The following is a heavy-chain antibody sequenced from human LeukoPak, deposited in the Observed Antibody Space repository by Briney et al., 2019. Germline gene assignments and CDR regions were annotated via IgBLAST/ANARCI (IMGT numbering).Heavy chain of an antibody. Sequence: SETLSLTCTVSGGSISSSSYYWGWIRQPPGKGLEWIGSIYYSGSIYYNPSLKSRVTISVDTSKNQFSLKLSSVTAADTAVYYCARHGGEYYDILTGYFNPKEFDYWGQGTLVTVSS. V-gene: IGHV4-39*01. CDR1: GGSISSSSYY. D-gene: IGHD3-9*01. CDR3: ARHGGEYYDILTGYFNPKEFDY. CDR2: IYYSGSI. J-gene: IGHJ4*02.